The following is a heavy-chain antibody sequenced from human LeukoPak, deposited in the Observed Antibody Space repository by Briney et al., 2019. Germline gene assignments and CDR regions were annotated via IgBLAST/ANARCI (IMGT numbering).Heavy chain of an antibody. J-gene: IGHJ4*02. D-gene: IGHD2-2*01. Sequence: SETLSLTCAAYGGSFSGYYWSWIRQPPGKGLEWIGKINHSGSTNYNPSLKSRVTISVDTSKNQFSLKLSSVTAADTAVYYCARSATYCSSTSCYLPFDYWGQGTLVTVSS. V-gene: IGHV4-34*01. CDR2: INHSGST. CDR1: GGSFSGYY. CDR3: ARSATYCSSTSCYLPFDY.